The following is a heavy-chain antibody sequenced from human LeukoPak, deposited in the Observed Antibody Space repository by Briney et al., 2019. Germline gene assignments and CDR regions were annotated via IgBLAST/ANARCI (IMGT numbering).Heavy chain of an antibody. Sequence: GPTLVNPTQTLTLTCTFSGFSLSTSGVGVGWIRQPPGKALEWLALIYWDDDKRYSPSLKSRLTITKDTSKNQVVLTMTNMDPVDTATYYCAHSGYYYDSSGYYPYYFDYWGQGTLVTVSS. D-gene: IGHD3-22*01. J-gene: IGHJ4*02. CDR1: GFSLSTSGVG. V-gene: IGHV2-5*02. CDR2: IYWDDDK. CDR3: AHSGYYYDSSGYYPYYFDY.